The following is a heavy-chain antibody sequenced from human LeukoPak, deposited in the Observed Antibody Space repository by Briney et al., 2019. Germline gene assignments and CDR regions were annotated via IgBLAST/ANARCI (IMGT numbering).Heavy chain of an antibody. CDR1: GAAFKTYA. J-gene: IGHJ6*03. Sequence: SVKVSCKASGAAFKTYAMSWVRQAPGQGLEWMGGIMPIVDMTNYAQKFQGRVTITADESTNTAYMELSSLISDDTAVYYCASLTGAARLRAYYYYYMDVWGEGTTVTVSS. CDR3: ASLTGAARLRAYYYYYMDV. CDR2: IMPIVDMT. V-gene: IGHV1-69*10. D-gene: IGHD6-6*01.